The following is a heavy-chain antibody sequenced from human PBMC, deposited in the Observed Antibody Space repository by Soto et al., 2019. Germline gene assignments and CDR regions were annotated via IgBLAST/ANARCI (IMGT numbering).Heavy chain of an antibody. J-gene: IGHJ4*02. V-gene: IGHV4-59*08. CDR2: IYYSGST. Sequence: SETLSLTCTVSGGSVTGSYWSWIRQPPGKGLEWIGYIYYSGSTYYNPSLKSRVTISVDTSKNQFSLKLSSVTAADTAVYYCARVYLTNFDYWGQGTLVTVSS. D-gene: IGHD4-4*01. CDR1: GGSVTGSY. CDR3: ARVYLTNFDY.